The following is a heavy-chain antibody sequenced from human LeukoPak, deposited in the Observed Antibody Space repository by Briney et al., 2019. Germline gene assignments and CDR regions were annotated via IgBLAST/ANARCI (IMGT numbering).Heavy chain of an antibody. D-gene: IGHD3-10*01. CDR1: GFTFSRYW. J-gene: IGHJ4*02. V-gene: IGHV3-7*01. CDR2: IKEDGSDK. CDR3: AKSYNNPTVAIRVRGVIPYFDS. Sequence: PGGSLRLSCAASGFTFSRYWMSWVRQAPGKGLEWVANIKEDGSDKYYVDSVKGRFTISRDNSKNSLYLQMNSLRAEDTAVYYCAKSYNNPTVAIRVRGVIPYFDSWGQGSLVTVSS.